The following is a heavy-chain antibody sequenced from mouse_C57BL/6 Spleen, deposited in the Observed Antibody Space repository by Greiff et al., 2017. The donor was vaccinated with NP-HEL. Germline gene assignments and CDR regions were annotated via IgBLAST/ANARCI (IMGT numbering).Heavy chain of an antibody. J-gene: IGHJ2*01. V-gene: IGHV1-53*01. CDR2: INPSNGGT. CDR3: ARSATTVVAKDYFDY. CDR1: GYTFTSYW. D-gene: IGHD1-1*01. Sequence: VQLQQPGTELVKPGASVKLSCKASGYTFTSYWMHWVKQRPGQGLEWIGNINPSNGGTNYNEKFKSKATLTVDKSSSPAYMQLSSLTSEDSAVYYCARSATTVVAKDYFDYWGQGTTLTVSS.